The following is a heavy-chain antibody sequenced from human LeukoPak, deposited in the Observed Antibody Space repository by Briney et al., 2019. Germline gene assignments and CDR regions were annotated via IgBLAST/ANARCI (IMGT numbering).Heavy chain of an antibody. D-gene: IGHD3-9*01. CDR1: GGSMNSSSYY. CDR3: ARAGSDAFDEIDL. J-gene: IGHJ4*02. V-gene: IGHV4-39*07. CDR2: VYYTGST. Sequence: SETLSLTCSVSGGSMNSSSYYWAWIRQPPGKGLEWIGNVYYTGSTYYKSSLKSRVTISLDMSKYHFSLKLSSVTAADTAVYFCARAGSDAFDEIDLWGQGTLVTVSS.